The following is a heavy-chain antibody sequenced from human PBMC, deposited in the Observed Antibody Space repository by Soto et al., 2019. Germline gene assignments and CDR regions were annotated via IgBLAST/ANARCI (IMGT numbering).Heavy chain of an antibody. CDR1: GYTFTSYG. D-gene: IGHD4-17*01. CDR3: ATWRLHDYGDYGDYYYYYMDV. Sequence: ASVKVSCKASGYTFTSYGISWVRQAPGQGLEWMGWISAYNGNTNYAQKLQGRVTMTTDTSTSTAYMELRSLRSDDTAVYYCATWRLHDYGDYGDYYYYYMDVWGKGTTVTVSS. CDR2: ISAYNGNT. J-gene: IGHJ6*03. V-gene: IGHV1-18*01.